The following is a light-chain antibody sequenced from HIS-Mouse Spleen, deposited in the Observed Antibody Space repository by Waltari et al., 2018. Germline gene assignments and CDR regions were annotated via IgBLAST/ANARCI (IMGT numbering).Light chain of an antibody. J-gene: IGLJ2*01. CDR2: EDS. Sequence: SYELTQPPSVSVSPGQTARITCSGDALPKKYAYWYQQKAGQAPVLVIYEDSKRASGIPGGCCVSSSGTMATLTISGAQVEDEADYYCYSTDSSGNHRVFGGGTKLTVL. V-gene: IGLV3-10*01. CDR3: YSTDSSGNHRV. CDR1: ALPKKY.